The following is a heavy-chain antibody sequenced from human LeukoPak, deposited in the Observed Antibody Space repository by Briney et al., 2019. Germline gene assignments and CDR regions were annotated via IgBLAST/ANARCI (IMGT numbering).Heavy chain of an antibody. D-gene: IGHD5-24*01. V-gene: IGHV3-23*01. Sequence: GSLRLSCAASGFTFSSYAMSWVRQAPGKGLEWVSAISGSGSGGSTYYADSVKGRFTISRDNSKSTLYLHMDSLRDEDTAVYYCAKQTDGVDYWGQGALVTVSS. CDR3: AKQTDGVDY. J-gene: IGHJ4*02. CDR2: ISGSGSGGST. CDR1: GFTFSSYA.